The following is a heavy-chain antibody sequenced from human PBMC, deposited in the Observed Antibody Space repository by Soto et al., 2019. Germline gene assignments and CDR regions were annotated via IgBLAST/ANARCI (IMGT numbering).Heavy chain of an antibody. D-gene: IGHD2-2*01. Sequence: GASVKVSCKASGYTFTSYDINWVRQATGQGLEWMGWMNPNSGNTGYAQKFQGRVTMTRNTSISTAYMELSGLRSEDTAVYYCARVSGDCSSTSCAPDYYYYYMDVWGKGTTVTVSS. J-gene: IGHJ6*03. CDR1: GYTFTSYD. CDR2: MNPNSGNT. CDR3: ARVSGDCSSTSCAPDYYYYYMDV. V-gene: IGHV1-8*01.